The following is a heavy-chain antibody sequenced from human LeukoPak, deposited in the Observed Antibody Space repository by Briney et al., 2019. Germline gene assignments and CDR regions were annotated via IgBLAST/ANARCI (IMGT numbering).Heavy chain of an antibody. CDR2: IYPGDSDT. D-gene: IGHD2-2*01. CDR1: GYTFTSYW. CDR3: ARHPIVVVPAAKWYWFDP. V-gene: IGHV5-51*01. J-gene: IGHJ5*02. Sequence: GGTLQISCQGSGYTFTSYWIGWVRQLPGKGLGWMGIIYPGDSDTRYSPSFQGQVTISADKSISTAYLQWSSLKASDTAMYYCARHPIVVVPAAKWYWFDPWGQGTLVTVSS.